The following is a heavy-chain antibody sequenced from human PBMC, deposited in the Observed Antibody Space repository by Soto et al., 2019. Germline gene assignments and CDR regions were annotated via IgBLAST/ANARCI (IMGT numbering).Heavy chain of an antibody. V-gene: IGHV4-31*03. CDR1: GCSISSGGYY. Sequence: QVQLQESGPGLVKPSQTLSLTCTVSGCSISSGGYYWSWIRQHPGKVLEWIGYIYYSGSTYYNPSLKSRVTISVDTSKNQFSLKLSSVTAADTAVYYCARKYNWNYVVWFDPWGQGTLVTVSS. CDR2: IYYSGST. D-gene: IGHD1-7*01. J-gene: IGHJ5*02. CDR3: ARKYNWNYVVWFDP.